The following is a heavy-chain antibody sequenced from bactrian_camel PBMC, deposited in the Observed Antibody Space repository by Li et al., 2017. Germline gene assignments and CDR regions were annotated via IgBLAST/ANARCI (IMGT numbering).Heavy chain of an antibody. J-gene: IGHJ6*01. V-gene: IGHV3S53*01. D-gene: IGHD2*01. CDR1: GYTIRDLSDTC. CDR2: FDSDRRA. Sequence: HVQLVESGGGSVQAGGFLRLSCVASGYTIRDLSDTCMGWFRQTPGKEREAIAHFDSDRRANYADSVKGRFTISRDNRENSVYLEMNNLKPEDTAMYYCVADETCVRWYLPAGSADFGAWGQGTQVTV. CDR3: VADETCVRWYLPAGSADFGA.